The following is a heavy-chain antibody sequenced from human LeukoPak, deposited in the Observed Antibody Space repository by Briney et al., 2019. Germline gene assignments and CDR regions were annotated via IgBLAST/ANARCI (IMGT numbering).Heavy chain of an antibody. J-gene: IGHJ4*02. D-gene: IGHD6-13*01. CDR2: ISSSSSYI. CDR3: ARDRGGIAAAGTNFDY. CDR1: GFTFSSYS. V-gene: IGHV3-21*01. Sequence: MPGGSLRLSCAASGFTFSSYSMNWVRQAPGKGLEWVSSISSSSSYIYYADSVKGRFTISRDNAKNSLYLQMNSLRAEDTAVNYCARDRGGIAAAGTNFDYWGQGTLVTVSS.